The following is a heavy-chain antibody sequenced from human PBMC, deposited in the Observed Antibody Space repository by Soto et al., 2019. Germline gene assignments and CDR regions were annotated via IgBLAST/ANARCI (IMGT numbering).Heavy chain of an antibody. J-gene: IGHJ5*02. V-gene: IGHV4-39*01. CDR2: IYYSGIT. D-gene: IGHD3-22*01. CDR3: ARSNSGYYKWFDP. CDR1: GDSISTSNYY. Sequence: HLQLQESGPGLVKPSETLSLTCTVSGDSISTSNYYWGWIRQPPGQGLEWIANIYYSGITYYNPSLKSRVAISVDTSKNQFSRKLSSVTAADTAIYYCARSNSGYYKWFDPWGQGTLVTVSS.